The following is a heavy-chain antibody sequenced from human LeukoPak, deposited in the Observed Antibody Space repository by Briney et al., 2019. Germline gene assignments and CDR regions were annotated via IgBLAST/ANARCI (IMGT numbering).Heavy chain of an antibody. CDR3: TRVRSGSWERLDY. V-gene: IGHV3-72*01. J-gene: IGHJ4*02. Sequence: GGSLRLSCAASGFTFSDYYMAWVRQAPGKGLEWVGRTRNKADSYTTEYAASVKGRFTISRDDSKNSLYLQMNSLKTEDTAVYYCTRVRSGSWERLDYWGQGTLVTVSS. CDR2: TRNKADSYTT. D-gene: IGHD1-26*01. CDR1: GFTFSDYY.